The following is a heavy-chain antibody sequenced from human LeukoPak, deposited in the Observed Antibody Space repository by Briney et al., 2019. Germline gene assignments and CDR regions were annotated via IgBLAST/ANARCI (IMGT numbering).Heavy chain of an antibody. V-gene: IGHV1-18*01. CDR2: ISTYNDKS. Sequence: GASVKVSCKASGYSFTSYGISWVRQAPGQGLEWMGWISTYNDKSKYAQNLQGRVTMTTDTSSSTAYMELRSLRSDDTAVYYCARDREDCTSCYYYWGQGTLVTVSP. D-gene: IGHD2-2*01. CDR3: ARDREDCTSCYYY. CDR1: GYSFTSYG. J-gene: IGHJ4*02.